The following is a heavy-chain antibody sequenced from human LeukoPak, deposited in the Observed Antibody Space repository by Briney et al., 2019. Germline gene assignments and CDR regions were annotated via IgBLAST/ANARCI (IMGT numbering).Heavy chain of an antibody. Sequence: ASVKVSCKASGYTFTKYYMFWVRQAPGQGLEWMGRINPSSGGTDYAQKFQGRVTMTRDTSISTAYMELSRLRSDDTAMYYCARGYCSGGSCYSLENWFDPWGQGTLVTVSS. CDR1: GYTFTKYY. V-gene: IGHV1-2*06. CDR2: INPSSGGT. D-gene: IGHD2-15*01. J-gene: IGHJ5*02. CDR3: ARGYCSGGSCYSLENWFDP.